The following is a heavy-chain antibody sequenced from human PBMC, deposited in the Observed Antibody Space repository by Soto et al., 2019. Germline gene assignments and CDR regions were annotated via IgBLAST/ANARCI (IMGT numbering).Heavy chain of an antibody. D-gene: IGHD2-2*01. CDR1: ACPFSSST. CDR2: IIPSFFTA. CDR3: ARVQGPVGADIVVVPAAITDYYYYYGMDF. J-gene: IGHJ6*02. V-gene: IGHV1-69*13. Sequence: SVRLSFNRSACPFSSSTIGWVRQAPGPGLEWMGGIIPSFFTANYAQKFQGRVTITADESTSTAYMELSSLRSEDTAVYYCARVQGPVGADIVVVPAAITDYYYYYGMDFWGQGTTVIVSS.